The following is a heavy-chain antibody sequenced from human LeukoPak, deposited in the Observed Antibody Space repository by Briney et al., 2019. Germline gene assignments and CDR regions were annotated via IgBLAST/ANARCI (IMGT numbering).Heavy chain of an antibody. CDR3: ARQLRFGDFWSGYRVPAWFDP. CDR1: GGSISSYY. Sequence: PSETLSLTCTVSGGSISSYYWSWIRQPPGKGLEWIGYIYYSGSTNYNPSLKSRVTISVDTSKNQFSLKLSSVTAADTAVYYCARQLRFGDFWSGYRVPAWFDPWGQGTLVTVSS. V-gene: IGHV4-59*08. CDR2: IYYSGST. J-gene: IGHJ5*02. D-gene: IGHD3-3*01.